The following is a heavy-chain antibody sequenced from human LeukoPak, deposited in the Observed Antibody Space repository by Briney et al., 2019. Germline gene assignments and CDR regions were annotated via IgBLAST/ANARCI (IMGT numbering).Heavy chain of an antibody. CDR3: ARDITGAHDAFDI. CDR1: GFTFSSYS. V-gene: IGHV3-21*01. J-gene: IGHJ3*02. Sequence: PGGSLRLSCAASGFTFSSYSMNWVRQAPGKGLEWVSSISSSSYIYYADSVKGRFTISRDNAKNSLYLQMNSLRAEDTAVYYCARDITGAHDAFDIWGQGTMVTVSS. CDR2: ISSSSYI. D-gene: IGHD1-20*01.